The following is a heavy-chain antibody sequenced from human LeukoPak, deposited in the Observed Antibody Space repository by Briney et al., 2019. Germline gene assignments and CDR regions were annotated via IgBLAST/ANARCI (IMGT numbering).Heavy chain of an antibody. D-gene: IGHD6-25*01. CDR3: ARGALSGTPDY. V-gene: IGHV4-39*07. CDR1: GGSISSSSYY. CDR2: IYHSGST. J-gene: IGHJ4*02. Sequence: SETLSLTCTVSGGSISSSSYYWGWIRQPPGKGLEWIGSIYHSGSTYYNPSLKSRVTISVDTSKNQFSLKLSSVTAADTAVYYCARGALSGTPDYWGQGTLVTVSS.